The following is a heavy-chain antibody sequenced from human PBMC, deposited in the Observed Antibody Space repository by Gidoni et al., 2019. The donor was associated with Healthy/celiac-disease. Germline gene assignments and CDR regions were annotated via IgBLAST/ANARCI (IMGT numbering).Heavy chain of an antibody. Sequence: EVQLLESRGGLVQPGGSLRLSCAASGFAFSSYAMSGVRQAPGKGLEGVSAISRSGGSTYYEDSVKGRCNISRDNSKNTLYLQMNSLRAEDTAVYYCAKGGNGPAVYWYFDLWGRGTLVTVSS. D-gene: IGHD4-17*01. CDR3: AKGGNGPAVYWYFDL. V-gene: IGHV3-23*01. CDR2: ISRSGGST. CDR1: GFAFSSYA. J-gene: IGHJ2*01.